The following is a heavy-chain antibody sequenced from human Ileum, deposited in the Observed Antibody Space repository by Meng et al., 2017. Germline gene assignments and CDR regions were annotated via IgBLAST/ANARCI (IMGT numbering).Heavy chain of an antibody. CDR2: THYRSRWYN. Sequence: QLQQSGPGLGKHSQNLSLNVSISGDSVSSDTGAWNWIRQSPSRGLEWLGRTHYRSRWYNNYSVSVKSRITINLYTAKNQFSLQLNSVTPDDTAVYYCAGKDWGEVLDFWDQGTLVTVSS. V-gene: IGHV6-1*01. D-gene: IGHD7-27*01. CDR3: AGKDWGEVLDF. CDR1: GDSVSSDTGA. J-gene: IGHJ4*02.